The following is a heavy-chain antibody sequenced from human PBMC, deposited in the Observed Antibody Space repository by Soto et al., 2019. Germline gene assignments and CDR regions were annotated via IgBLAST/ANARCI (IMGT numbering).Heavy chain of an antibody. CDR3: ARGPFLYGDYAPFWFDP. V-gene: IGHV4-59*01. J-gene: IGHJ5*02. CDR2: IYYSGST. Sequence: SETLSLTWTVAGGSISRYYWSWIRQLAGKGMGWIGYIYYSGSTNYNPSLKSRVTISVNTSKNQFSLKLSSVTAADTAVYYCARGPFLYGDYAPFWFDPWGQGTLVTVSS. D-gene: IGHD4-17*01. CDR1: GGSISRYY.